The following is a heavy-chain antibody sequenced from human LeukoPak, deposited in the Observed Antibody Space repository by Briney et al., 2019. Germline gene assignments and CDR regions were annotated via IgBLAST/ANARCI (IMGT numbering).Heavy chain of an antibody. CDR3: VKASVAYASNWWFPA. CDR2: ISYDGRSD. CDR1: GFTFSSFG. Sequence: GGSLRLSCAASGFTFSSFGMHWVRQAPGKGLEWVAVISYDGRSDYYADSVKGRFTISRDSPKNTLYLQMNSLRIEDTAVYYCVKASVAYASNWWFPAWGQGTLVTVSS. V-gene: IGHV3-30*18. D-gene: IGHD2-15*01. J-gene: IGHJ4*02.